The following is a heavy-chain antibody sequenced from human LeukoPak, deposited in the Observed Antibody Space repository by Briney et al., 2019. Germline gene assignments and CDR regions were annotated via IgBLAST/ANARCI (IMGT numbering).Heavy chain of an antibody. CDR2: IIPILGIA. CDR3: AIQLWFGDAFDI. J-gene: IGHJ3*02. V-gene: IGHV1-69*04. D-gene: IGHD5-18*01. Sequence: SVKVSCKASGGTFSSYAISWVRQAPGQGLEWMGRIIPILGIANYAQKFQGRVTITADKSTSTAYMELSRLRSDDTAVYYCAIQLWFGDAFDIWGQGTMVTVSS. CDR1: GGTFSSYA.